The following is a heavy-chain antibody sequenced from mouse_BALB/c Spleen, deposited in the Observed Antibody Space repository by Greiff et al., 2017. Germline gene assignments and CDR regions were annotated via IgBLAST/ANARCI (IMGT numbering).Heavy chain of an antibody. D-gene: IGHD1-1*01. Sequence: EVKLMESGAELVKPGASVKLSCTASGFNIKDTYMHWVKQRPEQGLEWIGRIDPANGNTKYDPKFQGKATITADTSSNTAYLQLSSLTSEDTAVYYCASRLLRYWYFDVWGAGTTVTVSS. J-gene: IGHJ1*01. CDR3: ASRLLRYWYFDV. CDR1: GFNIKDTY. V-gene: IGHV14-3*02. CDR2: IDPANGNT.